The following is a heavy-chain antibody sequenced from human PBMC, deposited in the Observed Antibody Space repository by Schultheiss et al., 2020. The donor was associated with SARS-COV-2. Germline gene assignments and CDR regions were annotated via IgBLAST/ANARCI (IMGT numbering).Heavy chain of an antibody. CDR3: ARDSPILPYGLVDY. D-gene: IGHD4-17*01. J-gene: IGHJ4*01. CDR1: GFTFTTYS. CDR2: ISSSGSYI. Sequence: GGSLRLSCAVSGFTFTTYSMNWVRQAPGKGLEWVASISSSGSYIHYADSVKGRFTISRDNAKKSLYLQMNGLRADDTAVYYCARDSPILPYGLVDYWGQGTLVTVSS. V-gene: IGHV3-21*01.